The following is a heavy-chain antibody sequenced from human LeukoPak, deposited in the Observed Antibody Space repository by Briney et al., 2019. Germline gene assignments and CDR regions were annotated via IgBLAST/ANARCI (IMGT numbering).Heavy chain of an antibody. Sequence: SETLSLTCTVSGYSISSGYYWGWIRQPPGKGLEWIGSIYHSGSTYYNPSLKSRVTISVDTSKNQFSLKLSSVTAADTAVYYCARGGDRMVYANYWGQGTLVTVFS. D-gene: IGHD2-8*01. V-gene: IGHV4-38-2*02. CDR2: IYHSGST. J-gene: IGHJ4*02. CDR3: ARGGDRMVYANY. CDR1: GYSISSGYY.